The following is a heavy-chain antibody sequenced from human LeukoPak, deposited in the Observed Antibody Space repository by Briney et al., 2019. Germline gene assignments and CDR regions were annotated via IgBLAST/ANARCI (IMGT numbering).Heavy chain of an antibody. J-gene: IGHJ4*02. Sequence: ASVKVSCKASGYTFTGYYMHWVRQAPGQGLEWMGWINPNSGGTNYAQKFQGRVTMTRNTSISTAYMELSSLRSEDTAVYYCARALGSSGDYWGQGTLVTVSS. V-gene: IGHV1-2*02. CDR1: GYTFTGYY. D-gene: IGHD6-13*01. CDR3: ARALGSSGDY. CDR2: INPNSGGT.